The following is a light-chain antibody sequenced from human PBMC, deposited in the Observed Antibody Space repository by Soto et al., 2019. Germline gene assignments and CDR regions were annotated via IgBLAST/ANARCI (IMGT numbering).Light chain of an antibody. CDR2: AAS. Sequence: AIQMTQSPSSLSASVGDRVTITCRASQGIRNDLGWYQQKPGKAPKLLIYAASSLQSGVPSRYSGSGSGTSFTLTIRSLQHEDFATYYTLQHYNYPVTFGQGTKQQIK. CDR1: QGIRND. J-gene: IGKJ2*01. V-gene: IGKV1-6*01. CDR3: LQHYNYPVT.